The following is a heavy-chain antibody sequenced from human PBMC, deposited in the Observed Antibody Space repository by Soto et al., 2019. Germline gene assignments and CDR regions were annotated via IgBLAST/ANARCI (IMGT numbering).Heavy chain of an antibody. D-gene: IGHD2-15*01. Sequence: QMEQSGAEVRKPGSSVKVSCKPSGGSLTSYPMAWVRQAPGQGFEWMGGIIPIHGTTEYAQKFQGRVTLTADESTNRATLELTGLTSEDTAVYSCARGWEIVSWCQGTLVTVSS. V-gene: IGHV1-69*01. J-gene: IGHJ4*02. CDR1: GGSLTSYP. CDR3: ARGWEIVS. CDR2: IIPIHGTT.